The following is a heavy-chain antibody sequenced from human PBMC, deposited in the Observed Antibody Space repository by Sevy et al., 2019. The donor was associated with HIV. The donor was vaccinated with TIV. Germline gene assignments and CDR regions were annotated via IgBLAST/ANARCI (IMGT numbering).Heavy chain of an antibody. Sequence: SQTLSLTCAISGDSVSSNSAAWNWIRQSPSRGLEWLGRTYYRSKWYNDYAVSVKSRITINPDTSKNQFSLQLNSVTPEDTAVYYCARENPGIAAAGVPTDYYYYGMDVWGQRTTVTVSS. CDR2: TYYRSKWYN. CDR1: GDSVSSNSAA. CDR3: ARENPGIAAAGVPTDYYYYGMDV. V-gene: IGHV6-1*01. J-gene: IGHJ6*02. D-gene: IGHD6-13*01.